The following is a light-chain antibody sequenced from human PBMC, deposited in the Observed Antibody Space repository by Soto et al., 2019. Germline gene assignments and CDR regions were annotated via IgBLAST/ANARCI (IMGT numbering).Light chain of an antibody. J-gene: IGLJ1*01. CDR3: SSYTSSSTPRV. CDR2: EVS. Sequence: QSALTQPASVSGSPGQSITISCTGTSSDVGGYNYVSWYQQHPGKAPKLMIYEVSNRPSGVSNRFSGSKSGNTASLTISGLQAGDEADYYCSSYTSSSTPRVFGTGTKLTVL. CDR1: SSDVGGYNY. V-gene: IGLV2-14*01.